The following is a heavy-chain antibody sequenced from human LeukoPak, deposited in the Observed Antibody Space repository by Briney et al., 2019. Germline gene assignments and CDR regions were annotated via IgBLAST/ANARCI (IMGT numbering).Heavy chain of an antibody. J-gene: IGHJ6*03. CDR2: MNPKSGNT. Sequence: ASVKVSFKSSGDTFTTYDINWVRQAPGQGLEWMAWMNPKSGNTVYAQKFQVRVIMTRDTSKSAAYMELSSLRSEDTAVYYCGRAITIFDYYYMDVWGKGSTVTVSS. V-gene: IGHV1-8*01. CDR1: GDTFTTYD. D-gene: IGHD3-3*01. CDR3: GRAITIFDYYYMDV.